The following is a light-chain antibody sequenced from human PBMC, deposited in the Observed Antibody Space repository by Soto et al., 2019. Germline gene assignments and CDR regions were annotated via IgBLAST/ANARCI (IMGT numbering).Light chain of an antibody. CDR2: KAS. V-gene: IGKV1-5*03. J-gene: IGKJ4*02. Sequence: IQMTQSPSTVSASLGDRVTITCRASQSISSWLAWYQHKPGKAPKLLIYKASSLEGGVPSRFRGSGSGTEYTLTISSLQPDDAEPYYCQQYNTYFRTFGEGTKVDIK. CDR3: QQYNTYFRT. CDR1: QSISSW.